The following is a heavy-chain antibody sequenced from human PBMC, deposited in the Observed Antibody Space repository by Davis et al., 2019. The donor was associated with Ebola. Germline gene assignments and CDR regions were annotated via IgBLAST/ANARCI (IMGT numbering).Heavy chain of an antibody. CDR1: GFTFSDYY. CDR2: ISSSSSYT. Sequence: PGGSLRLSCAASGFTFSDYYMSWIRQAPGKGLEWVSYISSSSSYTNYADSVKGRFTISRDNAKNSLYLQMNSLRAEDTAVYYCARSGGPAAIPSWFDPWGQGTLVTVSS. V-gene: IGHV3-11*06. D-gene: IGHD2-2*02. CDR3: ARSGGPAAIPSWFDP. J-gene: IGHJ5*02.